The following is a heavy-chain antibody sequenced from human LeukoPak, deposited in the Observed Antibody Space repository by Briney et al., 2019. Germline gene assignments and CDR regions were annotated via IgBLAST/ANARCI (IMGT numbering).Heavy chain of an antibody. D-gene: IGHD6-13*01. Sequence: GGSLRLSCAASGFIFSKFDMHWVRQAPGKGLEWVAFIQYDGSNKYYTDSVKGRFTISRDNAKNSLYLQMNSLRVEDTAVYYCARDPSGSSSWVRFDYWGQGILVTVSS. V-gene: IGHV3-30*02. CDR2: IQYDGSNK. J-gene: IGHJ4*02. CDR1: GFIFSKFD. CDR3: ARDPSGSSSWVRFDY.